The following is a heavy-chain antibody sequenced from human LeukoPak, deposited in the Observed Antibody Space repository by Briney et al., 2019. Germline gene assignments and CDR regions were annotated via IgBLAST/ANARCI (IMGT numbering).Heavy chain of an antibody. D-gene: IGHD4-11*01. J-gene: IGHJ5*02. Sequence: GGSLRLSCAASGFTFSSYEMNWVRQAPGKGLEWVSYISSSGSTIYYADSVKGRFTISRDNAKNSLYLQMNSLRAEDTAVYYCARSPYSRPYNWFDPWGQGTLVTVSS. CDR1: GFTFSSYE. V-gene: IGHV3-48*03. CDR2: ISSSGSTI. CDR3: ARSPYSRPYNWFDP.